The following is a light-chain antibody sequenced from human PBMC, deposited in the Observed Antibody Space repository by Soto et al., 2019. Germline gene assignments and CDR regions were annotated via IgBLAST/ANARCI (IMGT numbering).Light chain of an antibody. CDR2: DAS. V-gene: IGKV3-11*01. J-gene: IGKJ4*02. CDR3: QTLGT. CDR1: QYITIY. Sequence: VWPLAQETRSWSPGERATLSCRASQYITIYLAWYQQKPGQAPRLLIYDASNRATGIPARFSGSGSETDFPRSLRRLEPEDLAVYYCQTLGTCGGGTKVDIK.